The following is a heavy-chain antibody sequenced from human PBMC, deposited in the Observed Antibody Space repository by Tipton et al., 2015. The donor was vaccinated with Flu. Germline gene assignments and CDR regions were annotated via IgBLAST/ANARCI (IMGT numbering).Heavy chain of an antibody. CDR2: MNPNSGNT. CDR3: AGGVQQLVRKTYYYYGMDV. Sequence: QLVQSGAEVKKPGASVKVSCKASGYTFTSYDINWVRQATGQGLEWMGWMNPNSGNTGYAQKFQGRVTMTRNTSISTAYMELSSLRSEDTAVYYCAGGVQQLVRKTYYYYGMDVWGQGTTVTVSS. J-gene: IGHJ6*02. V-gene: IGHV1-8*01. CDR1: GYTFTSYD. D-gene: IGHD6-13*01.